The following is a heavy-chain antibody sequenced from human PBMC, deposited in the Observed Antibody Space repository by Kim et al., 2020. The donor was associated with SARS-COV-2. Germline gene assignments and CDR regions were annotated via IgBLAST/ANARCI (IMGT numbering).Heavy chain of an antibody. V-gene: IGHV3-11*05. CDR3: ARDTYYYDSSGYYDFDY. J-gene: IGHJ4*02. D-gene: IGHD3-22*01. Sequence: KGRFTISRDNAKNSLYLQMNSLRAEDTAVYYCARDTYYYDSSGYYDFDYWGQGTLVTVSS.